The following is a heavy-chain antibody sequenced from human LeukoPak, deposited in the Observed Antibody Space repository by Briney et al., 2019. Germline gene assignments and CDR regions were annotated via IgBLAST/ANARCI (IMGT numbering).Heavy chain of an antibody. J-gene: IGHJ4*02. V-gene: IGHV4-34*01. CDR3: ASTYYYDRSDY. D-gene: IGHD3-22*01. Sequence: SETLSLTCAVYGGSFSGYYWSWIRQPPGKGLEWIGEINHSGSTNYNPSLKSRVTISLDTSKNQFSLKLSSVTSADTAVYYCASTYYYDRSDYWGQGTLVTVSS. CDR1: GGSFSGYY. CDR2: INHSGST.